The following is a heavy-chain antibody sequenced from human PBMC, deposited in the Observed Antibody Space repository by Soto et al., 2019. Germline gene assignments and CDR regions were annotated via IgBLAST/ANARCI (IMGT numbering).Heavy chain of an antibody. J-gene: IGHJ4*02. CDR1: GFTFSRYG. CDR3: ASEGSGDHDLHY. V-gene: IGHV3-33*01. Sequence: QVQLVESGGGVVQPGRSLRLSCAASGFTFSRYGMHWVRQAPGKGLEWVAVIWYDGSNKYYADSVKGRFTISRDNSKNTLYLQMTSLRAEDTAVYYWASEGSGDHDLHYWGQGTLVTVSS. CDR2: IWYDGSNK. D-gene: IGHD3-10*01.